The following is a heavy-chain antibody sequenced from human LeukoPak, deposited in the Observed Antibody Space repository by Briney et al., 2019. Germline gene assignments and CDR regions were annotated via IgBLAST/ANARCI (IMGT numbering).Heavy chain of an antibody. V-gene: IGHV3-23*01. CDR1: GFTFPIFA. J-gene: IGHJ4*02. CDR2: IGGSDT. CDR3: ARRGFDY. Sequence: VKPGGSLRLSCAASGFTFPIFAMHWVRQAPGKGLEWVSAIGGSDTYYADSVRGRFTISRDNSENTLFLQMNFLRAEDTAIYYCARRGFDYWGQGTLVTVSS.